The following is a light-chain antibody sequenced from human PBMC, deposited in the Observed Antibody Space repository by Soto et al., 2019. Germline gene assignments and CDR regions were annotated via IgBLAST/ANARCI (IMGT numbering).Light chain of an antibody. CDR1: QDIRNY. Sequence: DIPMTPSPSSLSASVGDRVTITCQASQDIRNYLNWYQKKPGKAPTLLIYDASNLETGVPSRFSGSGSGADFTFTISSLQPEDVATYYCQQYDYLPLTFGGGTKVVIK. V-gene: IGKV1-33*01. J-gene: IGKJ4*01. CDR3: QQYDYLPLT. CDR2: DAS.